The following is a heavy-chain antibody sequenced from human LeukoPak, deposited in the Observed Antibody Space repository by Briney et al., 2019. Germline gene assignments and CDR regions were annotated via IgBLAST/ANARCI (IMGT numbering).Heavy chain of an antibody. D-gene: IGHD3-22*01. V-gene: IGHV1-2*02. J-gene: IGHJ4*02. CDR2: INPNSGGT. CDR3: ASEYYHDTSGYYSLAY. CDR1: GYTFTGYY. Sequence: ASVKVSCKASGYTFTGYYMHWVRQAPGQGLEWMGWINPNSGGTNYAQKFQGRVTMTRDTSISTAYMELSRLRSDDTAVYYCASEYYHDTSGYYSLAYWGQGTLVTVSS.